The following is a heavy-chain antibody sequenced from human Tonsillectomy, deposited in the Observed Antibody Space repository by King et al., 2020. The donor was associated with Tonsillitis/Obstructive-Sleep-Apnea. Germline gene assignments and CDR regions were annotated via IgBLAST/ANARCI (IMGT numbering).Heavy chain of an antibody. J-gene: IGHJ6*03. CDR2: INTNTGNP. CDR1: GYTFTNYA. V-gene: IGHV7-4-1*02. CDR3: ARDRSYCSSTGCSDYSYYMDV. D-gene: IGHD2-2*01. Sequence: QLVQSGSELKKPGASVKISCKASGYTFTNYAMNWVRQAPGQGLEWMGWINTNTGNPTYALGFAGRLVFSLDTSVTTAHLQISSLKAEDTAVYFCARDRSYCSSTGCSDYSYYMDVWGKGTTVTVSS.